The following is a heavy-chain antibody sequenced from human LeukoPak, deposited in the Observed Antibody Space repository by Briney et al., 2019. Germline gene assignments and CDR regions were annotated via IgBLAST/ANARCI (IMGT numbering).Heavy chain of an antibody. CDR3: ARDRKLSRGGNWLDP. CDR2: VYYSGST. Sequence: SETLSLTCTVSGGSISSSSYYWGWIRQPPGKGLEWIGSVYYSGSTYYNPSLKSRVTISVDTTKNQFALKLNSVTAADTAVYYCARDRKLSRGGNWLDPWGQGTLVIVSS. CDR1: GGSISSSSYY. V-gene: IGHV4-39*06. D-gene: IGHD2-15*01. J-gene: IGHJ5*02.